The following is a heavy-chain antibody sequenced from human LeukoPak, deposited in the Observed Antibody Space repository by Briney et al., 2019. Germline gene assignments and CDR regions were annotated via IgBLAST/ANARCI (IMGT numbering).Heavy chain of an antibody. V-gene: IGHV4-34*01. Sequence: SETLSLTCAVYGGSFSGYYWSWVRQPPGKGLEWIGSIYYGESPYYTASLESRVTISVDTSNNQFSLKLSSVTAADTAVYYCARLGRLSSSSGFFDYWGQGALVTVSS. D-gene: IGHD6-6*01. CDR2: IYYGESP. CDR1: GGSFSGYY. CDR3: ARLGRLSSSSGFFDY. J-gene: IGHJ4*02.